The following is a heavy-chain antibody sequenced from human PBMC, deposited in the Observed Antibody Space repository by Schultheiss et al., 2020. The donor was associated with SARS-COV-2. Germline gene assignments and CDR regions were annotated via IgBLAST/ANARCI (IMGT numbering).Heavy chain of an antibody. J-gene: IGHJ5*02. CDR1: VGTFSSYA. Sequence: SVKVSCKASVGTFSSYAISWVRQSPGQWLEWRGGIIPIFGTANYAQNFQGRVTITADESTSTADMELSSLRSEDTAVYYCARDPSYYDFASGVPGGHGTLVTVSS. D-gene: IGHD3-3*01. CDR3: ARDPSYYDFASGVP. V-gene: IGHV1-69*13. CDR2: IIPIFGTA.